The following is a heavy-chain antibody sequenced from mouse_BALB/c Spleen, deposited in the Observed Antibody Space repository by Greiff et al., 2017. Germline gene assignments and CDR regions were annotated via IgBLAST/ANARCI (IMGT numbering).Heavy chain of an antibody. CDR3: TRITTATLYWYFDV. J-gene: IGHJ1*01. D-gene: IGHD1-2*01. CDR2: IRLKSNNYAT. Sequence: EVKVEESGGGLVQPGGSMKLSCVASGFTFSNYWMNWVRQSPEKGLEWVAEIRLKSNNYATHYAESVKGRFTISRDDSKSSVYLQMNNLRAEDTGIYYCTRITTATLYWYFDVWGAGTTVTVSS. CDR1: GFTFSNYW. V-gene: IGHV6-6*02.